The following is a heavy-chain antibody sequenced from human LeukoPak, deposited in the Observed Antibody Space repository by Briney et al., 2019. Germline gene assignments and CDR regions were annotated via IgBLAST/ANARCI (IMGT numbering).Heavy chain of an antibody. V-gene: IGHV4-4*02. Sequence: SETLSLTCAVSGGSISSSNWWSWVRQPPGKGLEWIGEINHSGSTNYNPSLKSRVTISVDTSKNQFSLKLSSVTAADTAVYYCARCSGSYCLFDYWGQGTLVTVSS. CDR1: GGSISSSNW. D-gene: IGHD1-26*01. CDR3: ARCSGSYCLFDY. J-gene: IGHJ4*02. CDR2: INHSGST.